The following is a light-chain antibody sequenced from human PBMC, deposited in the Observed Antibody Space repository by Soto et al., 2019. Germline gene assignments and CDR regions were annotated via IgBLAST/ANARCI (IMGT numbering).Light chain of an antibody. CDR2: GAS. CDR1: QSVSSSY. J-gene: IGKJ1*01. V-gene: IGKV3-20*01. CDR3: QQYGSSPRT. Sequence: VGAQQKVTLALSRGRRATLSFTASQSVSSSYLAWYQQKPGQAPRLLIYGASSRATGIPDRFSGSGSGTDFTPTISRLEPEDFAVYYCQQYGSSPRTFGQGAKVDIK.